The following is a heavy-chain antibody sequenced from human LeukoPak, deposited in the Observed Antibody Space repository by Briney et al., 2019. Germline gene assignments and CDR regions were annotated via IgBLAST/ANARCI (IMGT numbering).Heavy chain of an antibody. V-gene: IGHV4-59*01. CDR1: GGSISSYY. Sequence: PSETLSLTCTVSGGSISSYYWSWIRQPPGKGLEWIGYIYYSGSTNYNPSLKSRVTISVDTSKNQFSLKLSSVTAADTAVYYCARMERWLQSGDYFDYWGQGTLVTVSS. D-gene: IGHD5-24*01. CDR3: ARMERWLQSGDYFDY. J-gene: IGHJ4*02. CDR2: IYYSGST.